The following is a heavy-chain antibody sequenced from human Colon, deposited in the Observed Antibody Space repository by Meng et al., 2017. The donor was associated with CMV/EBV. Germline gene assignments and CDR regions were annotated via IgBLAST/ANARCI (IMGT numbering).Heavy chain of an antibody. J-gene: IGHJ4*02. D-gene: IGHD2-15*01. Sequence: LSCAAAGFTFTNAAMTWVLQASGKGLEWSGRIKSKIDGRKIDYAAPVRGRFAISRDDSKATVYLQIDTLEIEDTGMYYCTTLLRGFWGQGTLVTVSS. CDR2: IKSKIDGRKI. CDR3: TTLLRGF. CDR1: GFTFTNAA. V-gene: IGHV3-15*01.